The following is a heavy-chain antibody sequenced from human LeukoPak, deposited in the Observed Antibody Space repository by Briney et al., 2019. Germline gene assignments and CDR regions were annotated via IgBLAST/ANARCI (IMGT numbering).Heavy chain of an antibody. V-gene: IGHV1-2*02. CDR3: ARDPLAVAGVFDY. D-gene: IGHD6-19*01. CDR1: GYTFTGYY. CDR2: INPNSGGT. J-gene: IGHJ4*02. Sequence: VSVKVSCKASGYTFTGYYMHWVRQAPGQGLEWMGWINPNSGGTNYAQKFQGRVTMTRDTSISTAYMELSRLRSDDTAVYYCARDPLAVAGVFDYWGQGTLVTVSS.